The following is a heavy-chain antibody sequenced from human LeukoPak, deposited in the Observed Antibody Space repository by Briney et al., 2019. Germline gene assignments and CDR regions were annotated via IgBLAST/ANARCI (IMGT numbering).Heavy chain of an antibody. J-gene: IGHJ3*01. D-gene: IGHD4-23*01. V-gene: IGHV3-53*05. CDR3: ARDVDNPMLGGAFDL. Sequence: PGGSLRLSCVDLGGRRIIKKKNWVRQAPGKGLEWVSVVHGGDTTQYADSVKGRFTISRDNSKNMVYLQMNSLRPEDTAVYYCARDVDNPMLGGAFDLWGQGTMVTVSS. CDR2: VHGGDTT. CDR1: GRRIIKK.